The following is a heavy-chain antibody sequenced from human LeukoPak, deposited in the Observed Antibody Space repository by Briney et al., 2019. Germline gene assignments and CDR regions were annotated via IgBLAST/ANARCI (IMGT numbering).Heavy chain of an antibody. CDR2: IWYDGSNK. Sequence: GGSLRLSCAASGFTFSSYGMHWVRQAPGKGLEWVAVIWYDGSNKYYADSVKGRFTISRDNAKNSLYLQMNSLRDEDTAVYYCATWFGELSWGLFDYWGQGTLVTVSS. CDR3: ATWFGELSWGLFDY. D-gene: IGHD3-10*01. CDR1: GFTFSSYG. V-gene: IGHV3-33*01. J-gene: IGHJ4*02.